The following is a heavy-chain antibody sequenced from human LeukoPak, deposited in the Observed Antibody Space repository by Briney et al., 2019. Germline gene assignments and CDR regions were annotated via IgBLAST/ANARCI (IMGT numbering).Heavy chain of an antibody. CDR1: GGTFSSYA. Sequence: GASVKVSCKASGGTFSSYAISWVRQAPGQGLEWMGWISAYNGNTNYAQKLQGRVTMTTDTSTSTAYMELRSLRSDDTAVYYCAREEWELPNAFDIWGQGQWSPSLQ. CDR3: AREEWELPNAFDI. V-gene: IGHV1-18*01. J-gene: IGHJ3*02. D-gene: IGHD1-26*01. CDR2: ISAYNGNT.